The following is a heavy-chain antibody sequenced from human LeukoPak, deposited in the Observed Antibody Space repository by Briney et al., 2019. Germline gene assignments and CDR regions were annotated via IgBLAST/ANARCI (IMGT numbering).Heavy chain of an antibody. CDR3: AVTATSFDY. D-gene: IGHD2-21*02. Sequence: GGSLRLSSAASGFTVSSNHMSWVRQAPGKGLEWVSVIYSGGSTNYAESVKGRFTISRDNSKNTLYLQMNSLRAEDTAVYYCAVTATSFDYWGQGTLVTVSS. CDR1: GFTVSSNH. J-gene: IGHJ4*02. CDR2: IYSGGST. V-gene: IGHV3-66*01.